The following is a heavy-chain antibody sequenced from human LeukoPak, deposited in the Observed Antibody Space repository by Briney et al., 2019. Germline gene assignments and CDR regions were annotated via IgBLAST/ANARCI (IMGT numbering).Heavy chain of an antibody. J-gene: IGHJ6*03. CDR1: GYTFTSYD. CDR2: MNPNSGNT. V-gene: IGHV1-8*01. CDR3: ARTESVDCSSTSRSYYYYYYYMDV. D-gene: IGHD2-2*01. Sequence: ASVKVSCKASGYTFTSYDINWVRQATGQGLEWMGWMNPNSGNTGYAQKFQGRVTMTRNTSISTAYMELSSLRSEDTAVYYCARTESVDCSSTSRSYYYYYYYMDVWGKGTTVTVSS.